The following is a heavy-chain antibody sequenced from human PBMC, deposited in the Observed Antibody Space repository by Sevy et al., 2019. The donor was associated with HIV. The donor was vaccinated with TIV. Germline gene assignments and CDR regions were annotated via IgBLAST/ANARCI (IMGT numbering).Heavy chain of an antibody. CDR1: GFTFSDYY. Sequence: GGSLRLSCAASGFTFSDYYMNWVRQAPGKGLEWVSYLSSSGITIYYADSVKGRFTISSDNAKNSLYLQMNSLRAEDTAVYYCARRGRSSSLSHFDYWGQGTLVTVSS. CDR3: ARRGRSSSLSHFDY. J-gene: IGHJ4*02. D-gene: IGHD6-6*01. V-gene: IGHV3-11*01. CDR2: LSSSGITI.